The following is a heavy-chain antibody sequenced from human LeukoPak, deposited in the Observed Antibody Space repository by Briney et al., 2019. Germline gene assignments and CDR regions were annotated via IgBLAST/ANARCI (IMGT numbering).Heavy chain of an antibody. D-gene: IGHD2/OR15-2a*01. V-gene: IGHV3-11*01. CDR3: ATNLIGAGEYFQQ. J-gene: IGHJ1*01. Sequence: GRSLRLSCAASGLRFSDYYVSWIRQAPGKGLQWVSYISSGGDIMHYADSVKGRFTSSRDNAKNSGYLEMNSLGVEDTAVYYCATNLIGAGEYFQQWGQGTLVTVSS. CDR1: GLRFSDYY. CDR2: ISSGGDIM.